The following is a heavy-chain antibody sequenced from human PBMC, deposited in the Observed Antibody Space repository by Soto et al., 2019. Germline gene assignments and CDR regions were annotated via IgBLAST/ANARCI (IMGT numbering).Heavy chain of an antibody. CDR3: ATGDSSGWYGWFDP. D-gene: IGHD6-19*01. CDR2: IYYSGST. CDR1: GGSISSSSYY. V-gene: IGHV4-39*01. J-gene: IGHJ5*02. Sequence: SEILSLTCTVSGGSISSSSYYWGWIRQPPGKGLEWIGSIYYSGSTYYNPSLKSRVTISVDTSKNQFSLKLSSVTAADTAVYYCATGDSSGWYGWFDPWGQGTLVTVSS.